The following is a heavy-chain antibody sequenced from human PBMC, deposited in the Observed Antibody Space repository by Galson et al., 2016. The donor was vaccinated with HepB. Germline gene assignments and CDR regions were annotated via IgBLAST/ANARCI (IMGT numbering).Heavy chain of an antibody. Sequence: AVSLSCAPSGRNLTRLWLSLVGLAPGKRLEGVANIRHIGNEKYYLGPAEGRFINSKDNAKDSLYLQMNSLRRAATSVYCCARDPGWGALDIWGQGTLVTVSS. V-gene: IGHV3-7*03. CDR2: IRHIGNEK. CDR1: GRNLTRLW. CDR3: ARDPGWGALDI. J-gene: IGHJ3*02. D-gene: IGHD7-27*01.